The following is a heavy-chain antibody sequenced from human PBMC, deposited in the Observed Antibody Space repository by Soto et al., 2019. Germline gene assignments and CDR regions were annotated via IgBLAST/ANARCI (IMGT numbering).Heavy chain of an antibody. CDR3: ARDPGDGDYEGYYYYGMDV. V-gene: IGHV4-4*02. Sequence: QVQLQESGPGLVKPSGTLSLTCAVSGGSISSSNWWSWVRQPPGKGLEWIGEIYDSGSTNYNPSLKSRVTISVDKSKNQFSLKLSSVTAADMAVYYCARDPGDGDYEGYYYYGMDVWGQGTTVTVSS. D-gene: IGHD4-17*01. CDR1: GGSISSSNW. CDR2: IYDSGST. J-gene: IGHJ6*02.